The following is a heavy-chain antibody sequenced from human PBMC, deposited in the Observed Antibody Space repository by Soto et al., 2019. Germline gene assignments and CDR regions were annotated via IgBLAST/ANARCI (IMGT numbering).Heavy chain of an antibody. J-gene: IGHJ4*02. D-gene: IGHD1-26*01. CDR2: IWYDGSNK. Sequence: QVQLVESGGGVVQPGRSLRLSCAASGFTFSSYGMHWVRQAPGKGLEWVAVIWYDGSNKYYADSVKGLYTISRDNSKNPLYMQMNGLRAEDTAVYYFARAAMMVGAKEPSPLDYWGQGTLVTVSS. CDR3: ARAAMMVGAKEPSPLDY. CDR1: GFTFSSYG. V-gene: IGHV3-33*01.